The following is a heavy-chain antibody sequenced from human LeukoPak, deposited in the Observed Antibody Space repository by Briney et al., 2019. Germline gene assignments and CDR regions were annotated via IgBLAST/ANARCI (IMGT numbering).Heavy chain of an antibody. Sequence: ASVTVSFTASGYTFTVYYMHWVRQAPGQGLEWMGWINPNSGGTNYAQKFQGRVTMTRDTAISTAYMELSRLRSDDTAVYYCASPLVDIVASPPLGYWGQGTLVTVSS. J-gene: IGHJ4*02. CDR3: ASPLVDIVASPPLGY. D-gene: IGHD5-12*01. V-gene: IGHV1-2*02. CDR1: GYTFTVYY. CDR2: INPNSGGT.